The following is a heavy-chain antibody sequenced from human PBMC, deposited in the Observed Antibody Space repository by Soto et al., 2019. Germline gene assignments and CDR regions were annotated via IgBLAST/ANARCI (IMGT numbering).Heavy chain of an antibody. J-gene: IGHJ5*02. CDR3: ARAHLPYGSGSYYQYNWFDP. Sequence: GASVKVSCKASGFTFSNSAVQWVRQARGQRLEWKGWIVVASGDTNYAQRFQGRVTTTRDMSTGTAYMELSRLRSDDTAVYYFARAHLPYGSGSYYQYNWFDPWGQGTLVTVSS. CDR2: IVVASGDT. V-gene: IGHV1-58*01. D-gene: IGHD3-10*01. CDR1: GFTFSNSA.